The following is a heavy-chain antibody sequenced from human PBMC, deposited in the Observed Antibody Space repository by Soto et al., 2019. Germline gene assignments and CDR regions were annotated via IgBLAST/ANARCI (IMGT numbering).Heavy chain of an antibody. V-gene: IGHV1-18*01. CDR2: ISAYNGNT. J-gene: IGHJ6*02. D-gene: IGHD6-13*01. Sequence: ASVKVSCKASGYTFTSYGISWVRQAPGQGLEWMGWISAYNGNTNYAQKLQGRVTMTTDTSTSTAYMELRSLRSDDTAVYYCARLRSSSWDNYYYYYGMDVWGQGTTVTVSS. CDR3: ARLRSSSWDNYYYYYGMDV. CDR1: GYTFTSYG.